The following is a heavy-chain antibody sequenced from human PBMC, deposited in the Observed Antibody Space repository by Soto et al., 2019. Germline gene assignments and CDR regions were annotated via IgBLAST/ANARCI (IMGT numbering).Heavy chain of an antibody. J-gene: IGHJ4*02. CDR2: IYHSGST. CDR3: ARIKRTGKQQLTFDY. D-gene: IGHD6-13*01. CDR1: GGSISSSNW. V-gene: IGHV4-4*02. Sequence: SETLSLTCAVSGGSISSSNWWSWVRQPPGKGLEWIGEIYHSGSTNYNPSLKSRVTISVDKSKNQFSLKLSSVTAADTAVYYCARIKRTGKQQLTFDYWGQGTLVTVSS.